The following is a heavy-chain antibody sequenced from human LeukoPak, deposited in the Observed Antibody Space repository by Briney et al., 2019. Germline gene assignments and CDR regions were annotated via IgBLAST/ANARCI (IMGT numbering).Heavy chain of an antibody. D-gene: IGHD2-21*02. CDR1: GFTFSGSA. Sequence: PGGSLRLSCAASGFTFSGSAMHWVRQASGKGLEWVGRIRSKANSYATAYAASVKGRFTISRDDSKNTAYLQMNSLKTEDTAVYFCTRDHANGGDPGCWGQGTLVTVSS. V-gene: IGHV3-73*01. J-gene: IGHJ1*01. CDR2: IRSKANSYAT. CDR3: TRDHANGGDPGC.